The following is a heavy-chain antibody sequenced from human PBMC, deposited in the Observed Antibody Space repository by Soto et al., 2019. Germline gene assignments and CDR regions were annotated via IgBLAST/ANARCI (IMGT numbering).Heavy chain of an antibody. V-gene: IGHV1-2*02. Sequence: QLHLVQSGAVVKKPRASVTVSCSASGYPVTAYYMHWVRQAPGRGLEWMGGNNPATGAATYTQTFQGRVTSTRDTSTSKGFMELRGLTSEDAAVFYRASGGGVGVAGSAAFDMWGQGTLVTVSS. CDR1: GYPVTAYY. D-gene: IGHD3-3*01. CDR2: NNPATGAA. CDR3: ASGGGVGVAGSAAFDM. J-gene: IGHJ3*02.